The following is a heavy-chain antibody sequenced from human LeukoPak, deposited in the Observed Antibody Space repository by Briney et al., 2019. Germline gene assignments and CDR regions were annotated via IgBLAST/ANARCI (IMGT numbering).Heavy chain of an antibody. D-gene: IGHD6-13*01. CDR1: GYTFTGYY. Sequence: RASVKVSCKASGYTFTGYYMRWVRQAPGQGLEWMGWINPNSGGTNYAQKFQGRVTMTRDTSISTAYMELSRLRSDDTALYYCARIGISARGTNFHHWGQGTLVTVSS. J-gene: IGHJ1*01. V-gene: IGHV1-2*02. CDR3: ARIGISARGTNFHH. CDR2: INPNSGGT.